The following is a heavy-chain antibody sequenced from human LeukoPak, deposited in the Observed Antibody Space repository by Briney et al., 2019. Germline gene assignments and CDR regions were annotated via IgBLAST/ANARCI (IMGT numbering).Heavy chain of an antibody. Sequence: GGSLRLSCAASGFTFSSYSMNWVRQAPGKGLEWVSYITTRSAIYYADSEKGRFTISRDNAKDSLYLQMNSLRADDTAVYYCARVRGAGLQYYYMDVWGKGTTVTVSS. V-gene: IGHV3-48*01. D-gene: IGHD1-26*01. J-gene: IGHJ6*03. CDR3: ARVRGAGLQYYYMDV. CDR1: GFTFSSYS. CDR2: ITTRSAI.